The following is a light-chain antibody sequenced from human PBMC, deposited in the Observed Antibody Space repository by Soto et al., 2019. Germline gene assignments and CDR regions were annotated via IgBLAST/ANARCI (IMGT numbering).Light chain of an antibody. CDR2: GIS. CDR3: QQYVTSSPRT. CDR1: QSVSNNY. Sequence: EFVLTQSPGTLSLSPGERATLSCRASQSVSNNYLAWYQQKPGQAPRLLMYGISRRATGIPDRFSGSGSGTDFTLTITRLEPEDFAVYYCQQYVTSSPRTFGQGTKVDIK. V-gene: IGKV3-20*01. J-gene: IGKJ1*01.